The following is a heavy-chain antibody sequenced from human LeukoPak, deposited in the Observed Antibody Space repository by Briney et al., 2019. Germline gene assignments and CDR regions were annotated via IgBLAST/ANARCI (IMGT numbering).Heavy chain of an antibody. CDR2: ISTDGSNE. D-gene: IGHD6-13*01. Sequence: PGGSLRLSCAASGYTFSDYGLHWVRQAPGKGLEWVALISTDGSNEDYADSVKGRFTISRDNSKNMLYLQMNSLRGDDTAVYFCARDRGLATPGSALDIWGQGTMVTVSS. J-gene: IGHJ3*02. CDR1: GYTFSDYG. CDR3: ARDRGLATPGSALDI. V-gene: IGHV3-30*03.